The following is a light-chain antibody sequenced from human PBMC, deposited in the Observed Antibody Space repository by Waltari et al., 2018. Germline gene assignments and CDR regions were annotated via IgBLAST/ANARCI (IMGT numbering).Light chain of an antibody. J-gene: IGKJ4*01. V-gene: IGKV3-11*01. CDR1: QTVYRS. Sequence: MVLTQSPATLSLSPGEGATLSCRSSQTVYRSLAWYQQRPGQAPRLLIYDASYRAPGIPDRFSGSGSGTEFTLTISSLEPEDLAVYYCQQRTTWPLTFGGGTKVEIK. CDR3: QQRTTWPLT. CDR2: DAS.